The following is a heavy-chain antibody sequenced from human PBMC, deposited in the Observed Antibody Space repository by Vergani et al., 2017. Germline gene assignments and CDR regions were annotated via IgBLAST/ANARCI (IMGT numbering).Heavy chain of an antibody. CDR1: GYSFTNYW. D-gene: IGHD3-22*01. Sequence: EVQLVPSGAEVKKPGASLNISCQISGYSFTNYWNGWVRQLPGKSLEWMGIIHPADSDTRYNPSFQGQVTISVDKSISPAYLLRSSLTASDSAMYYCARLYGRDSSGSKYYDYWGQGTLVTVAS. CDR2: IHPADSDT. V-gene: IGHV5-51*01. CDR3: ARLYGRDSSGSKYYDY. J-gene: IGHJ4*02.